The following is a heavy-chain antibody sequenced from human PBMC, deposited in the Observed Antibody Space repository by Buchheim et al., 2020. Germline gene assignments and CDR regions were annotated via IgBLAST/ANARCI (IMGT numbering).Heavy chain of an antibody. V-gene: IGHV3-23*04. Sequence: EVQLVESGGGLVQPGGSLRLSCAASGFTVSSNYMSWVRQAPGKGLEWVSGISSSAVMTYFADSVKGRFAISRDNSGNTMFLQMNSLRAEDTAIYYCAKVLNTYGSFDYWGPGTL. D-gene: IGHD5-18*01. CDR3: AKVLNTYGSFDY. CDR1: GFTVSSNY. CDR2: ISSSAVMT. J-gene: IGHJ4*02.